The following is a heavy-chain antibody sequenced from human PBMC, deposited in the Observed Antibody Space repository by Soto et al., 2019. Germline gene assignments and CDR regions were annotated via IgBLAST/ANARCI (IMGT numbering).Heavy chain of an antibody. V-gene: IGHV4-38-2*02. CDR3: ARDLMVGYSGYGGEDY. CDR2: IYHSGST. Sequence: SETLSLTCAVSGCSISSGYYWGWIRQPPGKGLEWIGSIYHSGSTYYNPSLKSRVTISVDTSKNQFSLKLSSVTAADTAVYYCARDLMVGYSGYGGEDYWCQGTRVTVSS. J-gene: IGHJ4*02. CDR1: GCSISSGYY. D-gene: IGHD5-12*01.